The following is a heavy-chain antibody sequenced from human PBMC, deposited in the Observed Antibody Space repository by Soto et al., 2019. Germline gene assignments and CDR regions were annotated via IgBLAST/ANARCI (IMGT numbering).Heavy chain of an antibody. Sequence: EVQLLESGGGLVQPGGSLRLSCAASGFTFSSYAMSWVRQAPGKGLEWVSAISGSSGSTYYADSVKGRFTISRDNSKNTLYLQMNSLRAEDTAVYYCAKDRDADDVGAPIDYWGQGTLVTVSS. V-gene: IGHV3-23*01. CDR1: GFTFSSYA. D-gene: IGHD3-10*01. J-gene: IGHJ4*02. CDR3: AKDRDADDVGAPIDY. CDR2: ISGSSGST.